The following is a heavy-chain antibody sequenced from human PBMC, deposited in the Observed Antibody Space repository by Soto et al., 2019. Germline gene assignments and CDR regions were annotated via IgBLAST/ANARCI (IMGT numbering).Heavy chain of an antibody. CDR3: ATLLLGREEIFDS. Sequence: EVQLVESGGGLVQPGGSLRLSCAASGFTFKTYSMNWVRQAPGKGLEWVSYISETSIAIYYRDSVKGRFTISRDNAKNTLYLQMNSLRDEDTAVYYCATLLLGREEIFDSWGQGTLVTVSS. D-gene: IGHD1-26*01. CDR2: ISETSIAI. CDR1: GFTFKTYS. J-gene: IGHJ4*02. V-gene: IGHV3-48*02.